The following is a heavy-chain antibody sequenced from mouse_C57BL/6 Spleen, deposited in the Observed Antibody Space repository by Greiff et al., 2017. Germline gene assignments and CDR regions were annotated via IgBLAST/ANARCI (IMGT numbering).Heavy chain of an antibody. V-gene: IGHV5-6*01. D-gene: IGHD3-3*01. CDR3: ARSDTRGYFDV. Sequence: EVQRVESGGDLVKPGGSLKLSCAASGFTFSSYGMSCVRQTPDKRLEWVATISSGGSYTYYPDSVKGRFPISRDNAKNTLYLQMSSLKSEDTAMYYCARSDTRGYFDVWGTGTTVTGSS. CDR2: ISSGGSYT. CDR1: GFTFSSYG. J-gene: IGHJ1*03.